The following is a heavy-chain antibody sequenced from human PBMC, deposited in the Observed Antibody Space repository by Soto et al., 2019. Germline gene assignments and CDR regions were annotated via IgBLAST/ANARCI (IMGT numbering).Heavy chain of an antibody. Sequence: SETLSLTCAVYGGSFSGYYWSWIRQPPGKGLEWIGEINHSGSTNYNPSLKSRVTISVDTSKNQFSLKLSSVTAADTAVYYCARVIAVAGTWLYYFDYWGQGTLVTVSS. CDR2: INHSGST. D-gene: IGHD6-19*01. CDR1: GGSFSGYY. J-gene: IGHJ4*02. V-gene: IGHV4-34*01. CDR3: ARVIAVAGTWLYYFDY.